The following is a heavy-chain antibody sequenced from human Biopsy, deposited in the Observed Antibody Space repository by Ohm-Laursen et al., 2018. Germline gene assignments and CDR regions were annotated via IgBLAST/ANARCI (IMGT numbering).Heavy chain of an antibody. CDR1: GGSIGSFF. D-gene: IGHD1-26*01. Sequence: SDTLSLTCTVSGGSIGSFFWSWIRQPPGKGLEWIGYIYCSGSTNYNPSLRSRVTISVDRSKNQFSLELSSVTAADTAVYYCARVGAGAPSIDYFDYWGQGALVTVSS. CDR3: ARVGAGAPSIDYFDY. CDR2: IYCSGST. V-gene: IGHV4-59*07. J-gene: IGHJ4*02.